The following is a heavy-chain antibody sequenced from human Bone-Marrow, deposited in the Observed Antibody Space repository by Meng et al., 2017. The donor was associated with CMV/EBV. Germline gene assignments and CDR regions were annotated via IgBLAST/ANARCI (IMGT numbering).Heavy chain of an antibody. V-gene: IGHV3-21*01. D-gene: IGHD3-3*01. CDR2: IGSSSSYI. CDR1: GFTFSSYS. CDR3: ARDPYTYDFWSGYYGMDV. J-gene: IGHJ6*02. Sequence: GESLKISCAASGFTFSSYSMNWVRQAPGKGLEWVSSIGSSSSYIYYADSVKGRFTISRDNAKNSLYLQMSSLRADDTAVYYCARDPYTYDFWSGYYGMDVWGQGTTVTVSS.